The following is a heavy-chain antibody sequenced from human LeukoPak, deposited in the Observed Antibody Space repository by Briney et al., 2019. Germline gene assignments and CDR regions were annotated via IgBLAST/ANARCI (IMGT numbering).Heavy chain of an antibody. J-gene: IGHJ4*02. Sequence: GGSLRLSCAASTFTFSQYWMSWVRQAPGKGLEWVANTNRDGSEKYYLDSVKGRFTISGDNAKNSLYLQMSSLRAEDTAVYYCAREGYCSNTGCAYFDYWGRGTLVTVSS. V-gene: IGHV3-7*01. CDR2: TNRDGSEK. CDR1: TFTFSQYW. D-gene: IGHD2-2*01. CDR3: AREGYCSNTGCAYFDY.